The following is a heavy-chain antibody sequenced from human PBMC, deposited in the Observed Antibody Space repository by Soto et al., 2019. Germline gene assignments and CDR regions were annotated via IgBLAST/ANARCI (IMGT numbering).Heavy chain of an antibody. Sequence: EVQLLESGGGLVQPGGSLRLSCAASGFTFSSYAMRWVRQAPGKGLEWVSAISGSGGSTYYADSVKGRFTISRDNSTNTLYLQVNSRRADDTAVYYCARRGPGTYFDYWGQGTLVTVSS. CDR3: ARRGPGTYFDY. D-gene: IGHD6-13*01. CDR2: ISGSGGST. V-gene: IGHV3-23*01. J-gene: IGHJ4*02. CDR1: GFTFSSYA.